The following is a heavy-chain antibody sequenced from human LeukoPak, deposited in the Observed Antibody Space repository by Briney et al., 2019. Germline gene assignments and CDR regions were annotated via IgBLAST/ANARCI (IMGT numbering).Heavy chain of an antibody. CDR2: FNPSDDST. D-gene: IGHD5-12*01. J-gene: IGHJ4*02. V-gene: IGHV1-46*01. CDR1: GYTFTSCY. CDR3: ARGVATNRYYFDY. Sequence: GASVKVSCTASGYTFTSCYIHWVRQAPGQGLEWMGVFNPSDDSTTYAQKFQGRVTMTRDTSASTVYMELSSPRSEDTAVYSCARGVATNRYYFDYWGQGTLVTVSS.